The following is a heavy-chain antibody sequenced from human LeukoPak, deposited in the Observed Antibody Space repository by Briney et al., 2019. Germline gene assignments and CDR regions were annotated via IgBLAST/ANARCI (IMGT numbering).Heavy chain of an antibody. V-gene: IGHV1-18*01. CDR1: GYTFTSYG. CDR3: ARENGGNYYSFDF. Sequence: ASVKVSCKASGYTFTSYGISWVRQAPGRGLEWMGWISAYNGNTKSAQKLQGRLTMTTDTSTSTAYMELRSLRSDDTAIYYCARENGGNYYSFDFWGQGTLVTVSS. D-gene: IGHD1-26*01. CDR2: ISAYNGNT. J-gene: IGHJ4*02.